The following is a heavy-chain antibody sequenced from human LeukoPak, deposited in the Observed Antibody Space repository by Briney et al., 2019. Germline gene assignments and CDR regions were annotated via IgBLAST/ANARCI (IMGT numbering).Heavy chain of an antibody. D-gene: IGHD3-9*01. J-gene: IGHJ4*02. Sequence: PSETLSLTCAVYGGSFSGYYWSWIRQPPGKGLEWIGEINHSGSTNYNPSLKSRVTISVDTSKNQFSLKLSSVTAADTAVYYCARAGSYYDILTGLEVFDYWGQGTLVTVSS. V-gene: IGHV4-34*01. CDR3: ARAGSYYDILTGLEVFDY. CDR1: GGSFSGYY. CDR2: INHSGST.